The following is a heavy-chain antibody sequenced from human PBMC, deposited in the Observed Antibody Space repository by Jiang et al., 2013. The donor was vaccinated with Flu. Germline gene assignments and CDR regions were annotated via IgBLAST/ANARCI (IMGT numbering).Heavy chain of an antibody. D-gene: IGHD2-15*01. CDR3: AKEWGKYCSGSTCFPFDV. CDR1: GFNFRTYG. V-gene: IGHV3-30*18. Sequence: QLVESGGGVVQPGRSLRLSCAASGFNFRTYGMHWVRQAPGTGLEWVAGISYDGSNTYSAESVKGRFTISRDNSKTMVYLQMNNLRAGDTAVYYCAKEWGKYCSGSTCFPFDVWGPGTLVTVSA. J-gene: IGHJ4*02. CDR2: ISYDGSNT.